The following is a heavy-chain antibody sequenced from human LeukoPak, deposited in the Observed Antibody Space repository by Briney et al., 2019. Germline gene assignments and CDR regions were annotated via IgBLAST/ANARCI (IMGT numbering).Heavy chain of an antibody. CDR2: IYYSGST. V-gene: IGHV4-39*01. Sequence: SETLSLTCTVSGGSISSSSYYWGCIRQPPGKGLEWIGSIYYSGSTYYNPSLKSRVTISVDTSKNQFSLKLSSVTAADTAVYYCARLRGYDSYYFDYWGQGTLVTVSS. CDR3: ARLRGYDSYYFDY. CDR1: GGSISSSSYY. J-gene: IGHJ4*02. D-gene: IGHD5-12*01.